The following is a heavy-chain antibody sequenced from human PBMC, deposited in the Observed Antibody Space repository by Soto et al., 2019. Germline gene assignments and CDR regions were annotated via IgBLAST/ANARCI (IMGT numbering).Heavy chain of an antibody. D-gene: IGHD3-3*01. CDR1: GGSTSSYY. J-gene: IGHJ5*02. Sequence: SETLSLTCTVSGGSTSSYYWSWIRQPPGKGLEWIGYIYYSGSTNYNPSLKSRVTISVDTSKNQFSLKLSSVTAADTAVYYCARSDYDFWSGYYEFNWFDPWGQGTLVTVSS. V-gene: IGHV4-59*01. CDR3: ARSDYDFWSGYYEFNWFDP. CDR2: IYYSGST.